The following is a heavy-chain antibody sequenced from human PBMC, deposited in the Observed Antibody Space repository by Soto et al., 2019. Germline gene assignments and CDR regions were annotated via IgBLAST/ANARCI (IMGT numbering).Heavy chain of an antibody. D-gene: IGHD6-13*01. CDR3: AIELGRSNQFDH. J-gene: IGHJ4*02. CDR2: IILIFGTA. Sequence: ASVKVSCKASGGTFSSYAISWVRQAPGQGLEWMGGIILIFGTANYAQKFQGRVTMTADESTSTAYMELSRLRSEDTAVYYCAIELGRSNQFDHWGQGTMVNVSS. CDR1: GGTFSSYA. V-gene: IGHV1-69*13.